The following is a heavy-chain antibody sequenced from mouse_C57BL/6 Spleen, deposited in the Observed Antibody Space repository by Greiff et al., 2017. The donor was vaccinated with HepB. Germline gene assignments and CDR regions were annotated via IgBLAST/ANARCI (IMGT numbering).Heavy chain of an antibody. CDR3: ARRDYSKGNWFAY. V-gene: IGHV1-18*01. CDR2: INPNNGGT. D-gene: IGHD2-5*01. CDR1: GYTFTDYN. Sequence: VQLQQSGPELVKPGASVKIPCKASGYTFTDYNMDWVKQSHGKSLEWIGDINPNNGGTIYNQKFKGKATLTVDKSSSTAYMELRSLTSEDTAVYYCARRDYSKGNWFAYWGQGTLVTVSA. J-gene: IGHJ3*01.